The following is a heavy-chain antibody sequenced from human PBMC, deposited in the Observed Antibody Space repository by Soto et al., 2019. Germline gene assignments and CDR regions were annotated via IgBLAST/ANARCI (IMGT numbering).Heavy chain of an antibody. CDR3: AGFYVAAGAAPLEY. J-gene: IGHJ4*02. Sequence: VGSLRLSCAASGVIFSNFGMHWVRQAPGKGLEWVGIIWHDGSNKYYADSVEGRFTISRDNSKNTVYLQMNSLRGEDTGIYYCAGFYVAAGAAPLEYWGQGTLVTVSS. CDR1: GVIFSNFG. CDR2: IWHDGSNK. V-gene: IGHV3-33*01. D-gene: IGHD1-26*01.